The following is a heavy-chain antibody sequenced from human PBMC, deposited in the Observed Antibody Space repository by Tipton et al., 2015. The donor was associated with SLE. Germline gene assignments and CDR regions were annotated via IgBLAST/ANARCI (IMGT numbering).Heavy chain of an antibody. J-gene: IGHJ1*01. D-gene: IGHD5-18*01. CDR2: IFTSGST. CDR3: ARELDYSYAAEY. CDR1: GGSISSGSYY. V-gene: IGHV4-61*02. Sequence: TLSLTCTVSGGSISSGSYYWSWIRQPAGKGLEWVGRIFTSGSTDYNASLKRRVTISRDTSRNQFSLKLSSVTAADTAVYYCARELDYSYAAEYWGQGTLVTVSS.